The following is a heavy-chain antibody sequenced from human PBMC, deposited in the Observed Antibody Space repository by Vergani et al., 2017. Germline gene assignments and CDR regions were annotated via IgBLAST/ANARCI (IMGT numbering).Heavy chain of an antibody. J-gene: IGHJ4*02. D-gene: IGHD3-16*02. V-gene: IGHV4-34*01. CDR3: ARVRMMTFGEVIVARGYFDY. CDR1: GGSFSGYY. CDR2: INHSGST. Sequence: QVQLQQWGAGLLKPSETLSLTCAVYGGSFSGYYWSWIRQPPGKGLEWSGEINHSGSTNYNPSLKSRVTISVNTSKNQFSLKLSSVTAADTAVYYCARVRMMTFGEVIVARGYFDYWGQGTLVTVSS.